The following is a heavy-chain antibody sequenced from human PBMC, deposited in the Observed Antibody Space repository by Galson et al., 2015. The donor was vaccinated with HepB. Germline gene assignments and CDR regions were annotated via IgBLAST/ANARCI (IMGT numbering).Heavy chain of an antibody. CDR1: GGTFSSYA. J-gene: IGHJ4*02. V-gene: IGHV1-69*13. CDR3: ARALREALEEYYFDY. CDR2: IIPIFGTA. D-gene: IGHD3-10*01. Sequence: SVKVSCKASGGTFSSYAISWVRQAPGQGLEWMGGIIPIFGTANYAQKFQGRVTITADESMSTAYMELSSLRSEDTAVYCCARALREALEEYYFDYWGQGTLVTVSS.